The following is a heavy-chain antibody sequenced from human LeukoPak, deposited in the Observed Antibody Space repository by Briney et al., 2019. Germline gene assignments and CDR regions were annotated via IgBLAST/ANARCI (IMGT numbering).Heavy chain of an antibody. V-gene: IGHV1-69*05. CDR3: ARNLAEYYDSSGYYFYY. Sequence: SVKVSCTASGGTVISYAISWVRQAPGQGLEWMGGIIPIFGTANYAQKFQGRVTITTDESTSTAYMEMSSLRSEDTAVYYCARNLAEYYDSSGYYFYYWGQGTLVTVSS. D-gene: IGHD3-22*01. J-gene: IGHJ4*02. CDR2: IIPIFGTA. CDR1: GGTVISYA.